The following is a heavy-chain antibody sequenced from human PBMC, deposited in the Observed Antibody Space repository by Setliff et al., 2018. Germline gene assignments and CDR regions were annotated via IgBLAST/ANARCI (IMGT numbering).Heavy chain of an antibody. CDR3: ARHKAGITIFGVVINPDAFDI. J-gene: IGHJ3*02. Sequence: PSETLSLTCAVSGYSISSGYYWGWIRQPPGKGLEWIGSIYHSGSTYYNPSLKSRVTISVDTSKNQFSLKLSSVTAADIAVYYCARHKAGITIFGVVINPDAFDIWGQGTMVTVSS. CDR1: GYSISSGYY. D-gene: IGHD3-3*01. CDR2: IYHSGST. V-gene: IGHV4-38-2*01.